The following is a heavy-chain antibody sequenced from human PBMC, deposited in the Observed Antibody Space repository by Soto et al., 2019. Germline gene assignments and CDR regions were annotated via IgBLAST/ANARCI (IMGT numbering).Heavy chain of an antibody. J-gene: IGHJ4*02. Sequence: ASVKVSCKASGYTFTSYDINGVRQATGQGLEWMGWMNPNSGNTGYEQKFQGRVTMNRNTSISTAYMERSSLRSEDTAVYYCARVDWAIFAVVIAQSPFDYLGQGTLVAVSS. D-gene: IGHD3-3*01. V-gene: IGHV1-8*01. CDR2: MNPNSGNT. CDR3: ARVDWAIFAVVIAQSPFDY. CDR1: GYTFTSYD.